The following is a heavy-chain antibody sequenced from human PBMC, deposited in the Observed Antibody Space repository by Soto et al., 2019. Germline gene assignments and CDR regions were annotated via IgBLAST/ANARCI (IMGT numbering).Heavy chain of an antibody. J-gene: IGHJ3*02. CDR1: GFTFSNAW. D-gene: IGHD2-15*01. CDR2: IKSKTDGGTT. Sequence: XASLRLSGAASGFTFSNAWMSWVRQAPGKGLEWVGRIKSKTDGGTTDYAAPVKGRFTISRDDSKNTLYLQMNSLKTEDTAVYYCTTAGWSDAFDIWGQGTMVTVSS. V-gene: IGHV3-15*01. CDR3: TTAGWSDAFDI.